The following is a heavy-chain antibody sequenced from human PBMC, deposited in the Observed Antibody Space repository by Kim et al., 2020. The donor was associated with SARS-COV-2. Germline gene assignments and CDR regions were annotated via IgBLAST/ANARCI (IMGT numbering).Heavy chain of an antibody. J-gene: IGHJ4*02. V-gene: IGHV4-34*01. Sequence: PSPTGRVTISVDTSKNQLSLELSSVTAADTAVYYCARFWGATSYYFDYWGQGTLVTVSS. D-gene: IGHD1-26*01. CDR3: ARFWGATSYYFDY.